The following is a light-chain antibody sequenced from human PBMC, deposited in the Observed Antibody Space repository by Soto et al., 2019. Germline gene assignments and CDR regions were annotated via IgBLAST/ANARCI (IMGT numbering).Light chain of an antibody. CDR3: MQSQQLPCT. V-gene: IGKV2D-29*02. CDR2: EVS. J-gene: IGKJ5*01. Sequence: VMTQTPLSLSVAPRQPASISCKPSQSLLHITGETFLFWYLQKPGQSKQLLIYEVSTRVSGVPDRLTGSGSGTDFTLEISRMATDGVGIYYVMQSQQLPCTFGPGTPLEIX. CDR1: QSLLHITGETF.